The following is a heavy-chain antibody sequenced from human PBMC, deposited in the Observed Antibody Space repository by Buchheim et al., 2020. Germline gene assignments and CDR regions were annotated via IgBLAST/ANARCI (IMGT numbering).Heavy chain of an antibody. CDR1: GFTVSSNY. J-gene: IGHJ4*02. V-gene: IGHV3-66*04. CDR2: IYSGGST. D-gene: IGHD6-19*01. CDR3: ARLKGFTKYSSGWSRGYYFDY. Sequence: EVQLVESGGGLVQPGGSLRLSCAASGFTVSSNYMSWVRQAPGKGLEWVSVIYSGGSTYYADSVKGRFTISRDNSKNTLYLQMNSLRAEDTAVYYCARLKGFTKYSSGWSRGYYFDYWGQGT.